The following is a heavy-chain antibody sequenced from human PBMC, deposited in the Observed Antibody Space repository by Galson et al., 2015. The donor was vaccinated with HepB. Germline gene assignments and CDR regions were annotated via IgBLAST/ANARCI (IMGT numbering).Heavy chain of an antibody. J-gene: IGHJ4*02. CDR3: ARVPRSGIAAASDY. V-gene: IGHV1-2*02. CDR2: INPNSGGT. D-gene: IGHD6-13*01. CDR1: GYTFTGYY. Sequence: SVKVSCKASGYTFTGYYMHWVRQAPGQGLEWMGWINPNSGGTNYAQKFQGRVTMTRDTSISTAYMELSRLRSDDTAVYYCARVPRSGIAAASDYWGQGTLVTVSS.